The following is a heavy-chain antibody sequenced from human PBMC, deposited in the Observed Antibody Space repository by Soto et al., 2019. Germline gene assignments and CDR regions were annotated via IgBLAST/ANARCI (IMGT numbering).Heavy chain of an antibody. D-gene: IGHD3-10*01. CDR1: GYTFTSYD. V-gene: IGHV1-8*01. CDR2: MNPNSGNT. J-gene: IGHJ4*02. Sequence: ASVKVSCKASGYTFTSYDINWVRQATGQGLEWMGWMNPNSGNTGYAQKFQGRVTMTRNTSISTAYMELSSLRSEDTAVYYCARAAAAGVRGVNRYYFDYWGQGNLVTVSS. CDR3: ARAAAAGVRGVNRYYFDY.